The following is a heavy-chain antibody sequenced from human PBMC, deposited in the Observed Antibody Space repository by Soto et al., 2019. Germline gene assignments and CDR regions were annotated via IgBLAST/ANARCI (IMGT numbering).Heavy chain of an antibody. CDR2: INAGNGNT. CDR3: ARDFRFEPQDYYYYGMDV. D-gene: IGHD3-10*01. CDR1: GYTFTSYA. J-gene: IGHJ6*02. Sequence: ASVKVSCKASGYTFTSYAMHWVRQAPGQRLEWMGWINAGNGNTKYSQKFQGRVTITRDTSASTAYMELSSLRPEDTAVYYCARDFRFEPQDYYYYGMDVWGQGTTVTVSS. V-gene: IGHV1-3*01.